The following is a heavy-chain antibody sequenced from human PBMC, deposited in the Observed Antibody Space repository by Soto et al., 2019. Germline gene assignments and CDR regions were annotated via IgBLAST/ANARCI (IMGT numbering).Heavy chain of an antibody. J-gene: IGHJ6*03. Sequence: TLSLTSTVSGGSISSGGYYWSWVRQHPGKGLEWIGYIYYSGSTYYNPSLKSRVTISVDTTKNQFSLKLSTVTAADTAVHYCARDRRDKKGWDYYYYMDVWGKGTTVTVSS. CDR3: ARDRRDKKGWDYYYYMDV. CDR2: IYYSGST. D-gene: IGHD1-26*01. V-gene: IGHV4-31*03. CDR1: GGSISSGGYY.